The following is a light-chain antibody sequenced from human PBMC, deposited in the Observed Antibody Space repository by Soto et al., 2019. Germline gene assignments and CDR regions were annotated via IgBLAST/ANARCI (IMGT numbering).Light chain of an antibody. V-gene: IGLV1-44*01. CDR1: SSNIGSNT. CDR2: SNS. CDR3: STWDDSLNGPL. J-gene: IGLJ2*01. Sequence: QSVLTQPPSVSGTPGQRVTISCSGSSSNIGSNTVNWYQQFPGAAPKLIIFSNSQRPSGVPDRFSGFKSGTSASLAIGGLQSEDEADYYCSTWDDSLNGPLFGGGTQLTVL.